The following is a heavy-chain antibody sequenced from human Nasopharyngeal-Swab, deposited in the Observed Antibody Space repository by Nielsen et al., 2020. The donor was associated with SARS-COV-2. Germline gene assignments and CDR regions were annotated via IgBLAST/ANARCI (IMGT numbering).Heavy chain of an antibody. V-gene: IGHV2-26*01. Sequence: RQAPGKALEWLAHIFSNDEKSYSTSLKSRLTISKDTSKSQVVLTMTNMNPVDTATYYCARIDYDYVWGSYRYTGGYFDYWGQGTLVTVSS. CDR2: IFSNDEK. CDR3: ARIDYDYVWGSYRYTGGYFDY. J-gene: IGHJ4*02. D-gene: IGHD3-16*02.